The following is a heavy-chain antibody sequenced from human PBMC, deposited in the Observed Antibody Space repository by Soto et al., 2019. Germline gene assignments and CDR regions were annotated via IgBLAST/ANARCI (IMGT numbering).Heavy chain of an antibody. V-gene: IGHV3-21*02. CDR3: ARDFRAIAAYGFAL. CDR1: GFNFNTYS. CDR2: ISRILKI. D-gene: IGHD2-21*01. Sequence: EGQLVESGGGLVKAGGSLRLSCAASGFNFNTYSMNWFRQAPGEGLEWVSSISRILKIYYADSVKGRFTISRDDAQNSLYMQIDSLIAGDPAVYYCARDFRAIAAYGFALWGQGTMVTVSS. J-gene: IGHJ3*01.